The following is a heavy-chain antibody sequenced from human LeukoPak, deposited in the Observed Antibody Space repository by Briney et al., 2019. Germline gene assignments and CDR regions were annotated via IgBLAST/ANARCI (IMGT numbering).Heavy chain of an antibody. V-gene: IGHV4-39*01. Sequence: KPSETLSLTCTVSGGSISTSSYYWGWIRQPPGKGLEWIGSIYYRGSTYYNPSLKSRVTISVDTSKNQFSLKLTSVTAADTAAYYCARLTPYGDSAFSTPNYYMDVWGKGTTVTVSS. CDR2: IYYRGST. D-gene: IGHD4-17*01. J-gene: IGHJ6*03. CDR1: GGSISTSSYY. CDR3: ARLTPYGDSAFSTPNYYMDV.